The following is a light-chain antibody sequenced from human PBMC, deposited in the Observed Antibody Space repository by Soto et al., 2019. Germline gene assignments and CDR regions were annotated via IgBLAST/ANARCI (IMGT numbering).Light chain of an antibody. J-gene: IGKJ1*01. V-gene: IGKV3-20*01. CDR1: QSVSSSY. Sequence: EIVLTQSPGTLSLSPGERATLSCRASQSVSSSYLAWYQQKAGQAPRLLIYGASSRATGIPDRFSGSGSGTDFTLTISRLEPEDFAVYYCQQYCSPPRTFGQGTKVEIK. CDR2: GAS. CDR3: QQYCSPPRT.